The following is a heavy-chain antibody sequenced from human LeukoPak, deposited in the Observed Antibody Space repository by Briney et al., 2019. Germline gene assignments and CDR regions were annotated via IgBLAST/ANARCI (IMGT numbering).Heavy chain of an antibody. CDR2: VYYSGST. D-gene: IGHD4/OR15-4a*01. Sequence: HSDTLSLTCNVSGDSINSGAFYWAWIRPSPGKGLEWIGNVYYSGSTLYNPSLRGRVSISMDKTKNQFSLNLNSVSVTDTPIFYCARRDYAAWFDPWGQGTLGTVSS. V-gene: IGHV4-39*01. J-gene: IGHJ5*02. CDR1: GDSINSGAFY. CDR3: ARRDYAAWFDP.